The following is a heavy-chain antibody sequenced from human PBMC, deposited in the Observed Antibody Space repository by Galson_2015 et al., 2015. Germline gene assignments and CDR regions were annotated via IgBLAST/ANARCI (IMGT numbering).Heavy chain of an antibody. CDR1: GDSVSSNSAA. J-gene: IGHJ4*02. CDR2: AYYRSMWYN. D-gene: IGHD6-25*01. CDR3: AREVQRIYYFDY. V-gene: IGHV6-1*01. Sequence: CANSGDSVSSNSAAWNWIRQSPSRGLEWLGRAYYRSMWYNDYAESVKSRITINPDTSKNQFTLQLNTETPEDTAVSYCAREVQRIYYFDYWGQGTLVTVSS.